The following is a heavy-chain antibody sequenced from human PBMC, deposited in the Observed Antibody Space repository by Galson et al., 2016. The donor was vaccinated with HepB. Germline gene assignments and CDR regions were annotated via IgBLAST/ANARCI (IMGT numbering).Heavy chain of an antibody. V-gene: IGHV3-53*01. CDR2: IYSSGNT. CDR3: ARGGGAAAAA. D-gene: IGHD6-13*01. Sequence: SLRLSCAASGFTVSNNYMRWVRQAPGKALEWVSLIYSSGNTHYADSVKGRFTISRDSSKNTVYLQMNSLRVDDTAVYYCARGGGAAAAAWGQGTKVIVSS. CDR1: GFTVSNNY. J-gene: IGHJ3*01.